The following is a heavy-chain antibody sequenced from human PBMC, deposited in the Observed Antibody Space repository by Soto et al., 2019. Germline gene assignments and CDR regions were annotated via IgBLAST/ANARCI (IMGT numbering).Heavy chain of an antibody. V-gene: IGHV3-23*01. CDR3: AKEVTMIVVAPYPYYYYGMDV. J-gene: IGHJ6*02. CDR2: ISGSGGST. D-gene: IGHD3-22*01. CDR1: GFTFSSYA. Sequence: GGSLRLSCAASGFTFSSYAMSWVRQAPGKGLEWVSAISGSGGSTYYADSVKGRFTISRDNSKNTLYLQMNSLRAEDTAVYYCAKEVTMIVVAPYPYYYYGMDVWGQGTTVTVSS.